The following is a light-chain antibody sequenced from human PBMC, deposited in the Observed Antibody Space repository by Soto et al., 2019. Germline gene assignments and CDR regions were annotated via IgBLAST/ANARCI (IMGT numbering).Light chain of an antibody. CDR3: TSYASGSSHVV. CDR1: SSDIGGYDY. CDR2: DVN. J-gene: IGLJ2*01. Sequence: QSALTQPASVSGSPGQSITLSCTGTSSDIGGYDYVSWYQRHPGKAPKLIMYDVNNRPSGVSNRFSGSKSGNTASLTISGLPAEDEADYYCTSYASGSSHVVFGGGTKLTVL. V-gene: IGLV2-14*01.